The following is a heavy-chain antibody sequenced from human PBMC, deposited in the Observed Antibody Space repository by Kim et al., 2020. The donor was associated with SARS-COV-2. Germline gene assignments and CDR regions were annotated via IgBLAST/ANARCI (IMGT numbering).Heavy chain of an antibody. CDR3: ASNSRGGGYDLFDY. Sequence: AQKSQGRATMTRDTSTSTVYMELSSLRSEDTAVYYCASNSRGGGYDLFDYWGQGTLVTVSS. J-gene: IGHJ4*02. D-gene: IGHD5-12*01. V-gene: IGHV1-46*01.